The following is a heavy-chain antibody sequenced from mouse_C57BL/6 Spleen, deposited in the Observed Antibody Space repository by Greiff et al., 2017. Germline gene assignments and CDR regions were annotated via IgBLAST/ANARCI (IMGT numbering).Heavy chain of an antibody. CDR1: GYTFTSYG. D-gene: IGHD2-1*01. V-gene: IGHV1-81*01. CDR2: IYPRSGNT. J-gene: IGHJ4*01. Sequence: VQLQQSGAELARPGASVKLSCKASGYTFTSYGISWVKQRTGQGLEWIGEIYPRSGNTYYNEKFKGKATLTADKSSSTAYMELRSLTSEDSAVYFCARDGGNYHNYYAMDYWGQGTSVTVSS. CDR3: ARDGGNYHNYYAMDY.